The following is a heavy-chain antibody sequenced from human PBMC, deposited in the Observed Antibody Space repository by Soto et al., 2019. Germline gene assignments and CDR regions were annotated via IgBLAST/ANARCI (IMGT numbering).Heavy chain of an antibody. D-gene: IGHD1-26*01. Sequence: QVQLVESGGGVVQPGRSLRLSCAASGFTFSSYGMHWVRQAPGKGLEWVAGIWYDGSNKYYADSVKGRFTISRDNYKSPLYLPMNSLGAEDTAVYYCARDWGIVGATRDIGEFDYWGQGTLVTVSS. CDR2: IWYDGSNK. J-gene: IGHJ4*02. V-gene: IGHV3-33*01. CDR1: GFTFSSYG. CDR3: ARDWGIVGATRDIGEFDY.